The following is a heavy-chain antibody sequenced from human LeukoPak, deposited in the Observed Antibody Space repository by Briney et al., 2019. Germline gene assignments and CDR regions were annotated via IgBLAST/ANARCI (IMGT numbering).Heavy chain of an antibody. CDR3: ARGLNVVVPAAINYYYGMDV. D-gene: IGHD2-2*01. Sequence: ASVKLSCKASGYTFTSYDINWVRQATGQRLEWMGWMNPNSGNTGYAQKFQGRVTMTRNTSISTAYMELSSLRSEDTAVYYCARGLNVVVPAAINYYYGMDVWGQGTTVTVSS. CDR1: GYTFTSYD. CDR2: MNPNSGNT. J-gene: IGHJ6*02. V-gene: IGHV1-8*01.